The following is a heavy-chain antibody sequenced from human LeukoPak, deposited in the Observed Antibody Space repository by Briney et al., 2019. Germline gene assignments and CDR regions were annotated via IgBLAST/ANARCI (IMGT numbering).Heavy chain of an antibody. Sequence: GGSLRLSCAASGFTFSSYSMNWVRQAPGKGLEWVSSISSRSGYIYYADSVKGRFTISRDNAKNSLYLQMNSLRDEDTAVYYCARGETAVTSYLHYWGQGTLVTVSS. CDR1: GFTFSSYS. CDR2: ISSRSGYI. CDR3: ARGETAVTSYLHY. V-gene: IGHV3-21*06. D-gene: IGHD4-17*01. J-gene: IGHJ4*02.